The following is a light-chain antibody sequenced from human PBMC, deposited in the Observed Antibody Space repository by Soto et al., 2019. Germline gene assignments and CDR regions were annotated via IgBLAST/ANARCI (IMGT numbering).Light chain of an antibody. J-gene: IGKJ4*01. CDR3: QQRSDWPPGT. Sequence: ESVLTQFPATLSLSPGERATLSCRASQGVGSYLAWYQQKPGQAPRLLIYDASHRATDIPARFSGSGSGTDFTLTISSLEPEDFAVYYCQQRSDWPPGTFGGGTKVDIK. CDR2: DAS. V-gene: IGKV3-11*01. CDR1: QGVGSY.